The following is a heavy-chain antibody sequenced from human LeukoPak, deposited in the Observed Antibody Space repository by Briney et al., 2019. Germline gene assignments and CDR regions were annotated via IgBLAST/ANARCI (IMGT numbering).Heavy chain of an antibody. J-gene: IGHJ4*02. CDR3: ARGRYYYDSSGYHYYFDY. D-gene: IGHD3-22*01. V-gene: IGHV4-61*01. CDR1: GGSVSSDSYY. Sequence: PSETLSLTCTVSGGSVSSDSYYWSWIRQPPGKGLEWIGYIYYTGSTYYNPSLKSRVTISVDRSKNQFSLKLSSVTAADTAVYYCARGRYYYDSSGYHYYFDYWGQGTLVTVSS. CDR2: IYYTGST.